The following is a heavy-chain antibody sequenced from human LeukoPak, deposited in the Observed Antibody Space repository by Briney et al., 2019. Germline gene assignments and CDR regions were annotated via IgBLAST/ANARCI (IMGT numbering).Heavy chain of an antibody. CDR3: ARVGSGYSYGPFDY. Sequence: SETLSLTCTVSGGSVNNYYWGWIRQAPGMGLEWVGLVYYTGSTYYSPSLKSRVTISVDTSMNKFSLRLNSVTAADTAVYFCARVGSGYSYGPFDYWGQGTLVTVSS. CDR1: GGSVNNYY. J-gene: IGHJ4*02. V-gene: IGHV4-39*07. CDR2: VYYTGST. D-gene: IGHD5-18*01.